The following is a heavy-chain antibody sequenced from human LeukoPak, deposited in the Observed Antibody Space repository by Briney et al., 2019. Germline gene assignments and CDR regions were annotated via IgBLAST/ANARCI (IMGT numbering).Heavy chain of an antibody. J-gene: IGHJ4*02. CDR2: ISSSSSYI. CDR1: GFTFSSYS. V-gene: IGHV3-21*01. CDR3: SRELSLQWPVNYYFEH. D-gene: IGHD6-19*01. Sequence: PGGSLRLSCAASGFTFSSYSMNWVRQAPGKGLEWVSSISSSSSYIYYADSVKGRFTISRDNAKNSLYLQMNSLRAEDTAVYYCSRELSLQWPVNYYFEHWGKGTMVTVSS.